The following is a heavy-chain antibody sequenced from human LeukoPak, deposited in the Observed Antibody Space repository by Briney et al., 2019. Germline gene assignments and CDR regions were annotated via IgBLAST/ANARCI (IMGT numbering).Heavy chain of an antibody. J-gene: IGHJ6*03. Sequence: ASVKVSCKASGGTFSSYAISWVRQAPGQGLEWMGGIVPIFGTANYAQKFQGRVTITTDESTSTAYMELSSLRSEDTAVYYCARDSGSSIAALYYYYMDVWGKGTTVTVSS. CDR2: IVPIFGTA. CDR1: GGTFSSYA. V-gene: IGHV1-69*05. CDR3: ARDSGSSIAALYYYYMDV. D-gene: IGHD6-6*01.